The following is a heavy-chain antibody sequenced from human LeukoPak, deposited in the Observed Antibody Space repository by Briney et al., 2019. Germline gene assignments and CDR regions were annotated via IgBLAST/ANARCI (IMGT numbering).Heavy chain of an antibody. CDR1: GYSISSGYY. CDR3: ARGRDYSNFDAFDI. CDR2: IYHSGST. V-gene: IGHV4-38-2*02. D-gene: IGHD4-11*01. Sequence: SETLSLTCTVSGYSISSGYYWGWIRQPPGKGLEWIGSIYHSGSTYYNPSLKSRVTISVDTSKNQFSLKLSSVTAADTAVYYCARGRDYSNFDAFDIWGQGTMVTVSS. J-gene: IGHJ3*02.